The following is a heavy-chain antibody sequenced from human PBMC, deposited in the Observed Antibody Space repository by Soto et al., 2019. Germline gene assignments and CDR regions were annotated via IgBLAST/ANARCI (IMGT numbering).Heavy chain of an antibody. CDR3: ARYGGSGTYYFDY. D-gene: IGHD3-16*01. Sequence: SETLSLTCAVSGGSISSGGYSWSWIRQPPGKGLEWIGYIYDSGSTYYNPSLKSRVTISLDRSKNQFSLKLSSVTAADTAVYYCARYGGSGTYYFDYWGQGTLVTVSS. J-gene: IGHJ4*02. CDR2: IYDSGST. V-gene: IGHV4-30-2*01. CDR1: GGSISSGGYS.